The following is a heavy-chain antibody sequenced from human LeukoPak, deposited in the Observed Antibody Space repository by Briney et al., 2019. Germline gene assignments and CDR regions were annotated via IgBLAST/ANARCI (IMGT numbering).Heavy chain of an antibody. CDR3: AREVDGSGSLNWFDP. CDR2: INPNSGGT. CDR1: GYTFTGYY. Sequence: ASVKVSCKASGYTFTGYYMHWVRQAPGQGLEGMGWINPNSGGTNYAQKFQGRVTMTRDTSISTAYMELSRLRSDDTAVYYCAREVDGSGSLNWFDPWGQGTLVTVSS. J-gene: IGHJ5*02. V-gene: IGHV1-2*02. D-gene: IGHD3-10*01.